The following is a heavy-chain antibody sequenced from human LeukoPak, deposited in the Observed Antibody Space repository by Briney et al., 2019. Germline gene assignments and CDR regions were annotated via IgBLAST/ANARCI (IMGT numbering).Heavy chain of an antibody. Sequence: GGSLRLSCAASGFTFSSYTMSWVRQAPGKGLEWVSTITTSDGNTYYADSVKGRFTVSRDNSKNTLFLQMNSLRAEDTAVYYCARGTTANEAFDIWGQGTLVTVSS. D-gene: IGHD6-25*01. V-gene: IGHV3-23*01. CDR2: ITTSDGNT. J-gene: IGHJ3*02. CDR1: GFTFSSYT. CDR3: ARGTTANEAFDI.